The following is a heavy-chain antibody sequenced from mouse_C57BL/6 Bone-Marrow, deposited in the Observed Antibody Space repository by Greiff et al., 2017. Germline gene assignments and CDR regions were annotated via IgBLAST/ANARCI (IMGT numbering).Heavy chain of an antibody. J-gene: IGHJ2*01. Sequence: QVQLQQSGAELARPGASVKLSCKASGYTFTSYGISWVKQRTGQGLEWIGEIYPRSGNTYYNEKFKGKVTLTAAKSSSTAYMELRSLTSEDSAVYFCARFPYYYGSNYFDYWGQGTTLTVSS. CDR3: ARFPYYYGSNYFDY. D-gene: IGHD1-1*01. CDR1: GYTFTSYG. V-gene: IGHV1-81*01. CDR2: IYPRSGNT.